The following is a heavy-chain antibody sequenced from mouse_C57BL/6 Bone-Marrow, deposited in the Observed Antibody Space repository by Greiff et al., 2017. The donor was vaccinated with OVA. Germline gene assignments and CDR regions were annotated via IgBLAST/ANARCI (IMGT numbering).Heavy chain of an antibody. V-gene: IGHV2-5*01. J-gene: IGHJ2*01. CDR1: GFSLTSYG. Sequence: VKLVESGPGLVQPSQSLSITCTVSGFSLTSYGVHWVRQSPGKGLEWLGVIWRGGSTDYNAAFMSRLSVTKDNSKSQVFFKMNSLQADDTAIYCCTKGGSYYFDYWGQGTTLTVSS. CDR3: TKGGSYYFDY. CDR2: IWRGGST.